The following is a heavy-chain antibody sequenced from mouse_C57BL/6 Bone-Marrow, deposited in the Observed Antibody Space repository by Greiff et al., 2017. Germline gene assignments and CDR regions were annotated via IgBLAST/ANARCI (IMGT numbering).Heavy chain of an antibody. CDR2: IHPNSGST. V-gene: IGHV1-64*01. J-gene: IGHJ2*01. CDR3: ARNRMGGY. Sequence: VKLQQPGAELVKPGASVKLSCKASGYTFTSYWMLWVKQRPGQGLEWIGMIHPNSGSTNYNEKFKSKATLTVDKSSSTAYMQLSSLTSEDSAVYYCARNRMGGYWGQGTTLTVSS. D-gene: IGHD2-14*01. CDR1: GYTFTSYW.